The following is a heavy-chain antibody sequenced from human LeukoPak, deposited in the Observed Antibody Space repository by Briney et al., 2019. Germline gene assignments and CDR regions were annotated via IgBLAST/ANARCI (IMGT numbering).Heavy chain of an antibody. CDR3: ASLGTLRS. D-gene: IGHD7-27*01. CDR2: ISYSGTN. Sequence: SETLSLTCTVSGDSVSSSSYYWGWIRQPPGKGLEWIGSISYSGTNYNNPSLKSRVSISIDTPKNQFSVKLTSVTAADTAMYYCASLGTLRSWGQGTLVTVSS. V-gene: IGHV4-39*01. CDR1: GDSVSSSSYY. J-gene: IGHJ5*02.